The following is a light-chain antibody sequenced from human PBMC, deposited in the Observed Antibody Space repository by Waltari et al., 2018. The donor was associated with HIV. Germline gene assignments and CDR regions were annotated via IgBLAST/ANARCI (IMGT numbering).Light chain of an antibody. Sequence: EVVMTQSPLSLPVTLGQPASIPCRSSQSLVYSDGITYLSWFHQRPGQSPRRLIYKVSNRDSGVPDRFSGSGAGTDFTLKISRVEAEDVGVYYCMQGSHLYTFGQGTKLEIK. CDR3: MQGSHLYT. CDR1: QSLVYSDGITY. J-gene: IGKJ2*01. V-gene: IGKV2-30*01. CDR2: KVS.